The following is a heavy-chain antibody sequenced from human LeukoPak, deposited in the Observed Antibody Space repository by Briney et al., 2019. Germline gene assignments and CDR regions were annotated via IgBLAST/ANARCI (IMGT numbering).Heavy chain of an antibody. V-gene: IGHV3-23*01. D-gene: IGHD3-10*01. CDR1: GVTFSIYA. CDR3: VARITMVRGVIGPASPYYFDY. J-gene: IGHJ4*02. Sequence: GGSLRLSCAASGVTFSIYAMSCVRQAPGKGLEWVSAISGSGGSTYYADSVKGRFTISRDNSKNTLYLQMNSLRAEDTAVYYCVARITMVRGVIGPASPYYFDYWGQGTLVTVSS. CDR2: ISGSGGST.